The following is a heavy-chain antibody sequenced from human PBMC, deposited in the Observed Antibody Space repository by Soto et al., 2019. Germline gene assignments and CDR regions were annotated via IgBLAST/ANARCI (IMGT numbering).Heavy chain of an antibody. V-gene: IGHV4-39*01. J-gene: IGHJ3*01. CDR1: GGSISSSSYY. CDR3: ARTNTRATHYYGSGSF. CDR2: IYYSGST. Sequence: QLQLQESGPGLVKPSETLSLTCTVSGGSISSSSYYWGWIRQPPGKGLEWIGSIYYSGSTYYNPSLKSRVTISVDTSKNQFSLKLSSVTAADTAVYYCARTNTRATHYYGSGSFWGQGTMVTVSS. D-gene: IGHD3-10*01.